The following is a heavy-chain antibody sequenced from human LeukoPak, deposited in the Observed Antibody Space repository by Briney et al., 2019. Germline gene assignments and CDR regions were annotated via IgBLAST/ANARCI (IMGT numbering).Heavy chain of an antibody. CDR2: IAQDGREK. CDR3: ARERQGSSWYDGQESFNS. D-gene: IGHD6-13*01. CDR1: AFTIRNSW. Sequence: PGGSLTLSCVASAFTIRNSWMSWVRHVPGKGLEWVANIAQDGREKNYVDSVKGRFSISRDNDKNSLYLEMNSLRAEDTAVYYCARERQGSSWYDGQESFNSCGQGTLVTVSS. V-gene: IGHV3-7*01. J-gene: IGHJ4*02.